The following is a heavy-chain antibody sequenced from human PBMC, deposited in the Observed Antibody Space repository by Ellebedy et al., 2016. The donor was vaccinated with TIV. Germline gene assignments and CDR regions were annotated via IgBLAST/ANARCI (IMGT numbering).Heavy chain of an antibody. Sequence: GESLKISXLASKFTFGTYDMNWVRQAPGKGLEWLSSIASGGSYTYYAASVEGRFTISRDNAKKTLYLQMNSLRAEDTAVYYCARRIPNYASDAWGQGTKVTVSS. CDR2: IASGGSYT. D-gene: IGHD1-1*01. CDR1: KFTFGTYD. V-gene: IGHV3-21*01. CDR3: ARRIPNYASDA. J-gene: IGHJ3*01.